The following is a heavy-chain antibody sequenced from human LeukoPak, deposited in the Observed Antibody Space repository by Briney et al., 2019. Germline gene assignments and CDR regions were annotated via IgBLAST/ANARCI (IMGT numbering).Heavy chain of an antibody. CDR2: IYNSGNT. Sequence: SETLSLTCTVSGDSITRNYWSWIRQPAGKGLEWIGRIYNSGNTNYSPSLESRVTMSTDTSKNQFSLKLTSVTAADTAVYYCARGSFGSSGYYVFDYWGQGTLVTVSS. D-gene: IGHD3-22*01. J-gene: IGHJ4*02. CDR1: GDSITRNY. V-gene: IGHV4-4*07. CDR3: ARGSFGSSGYYVFDY.